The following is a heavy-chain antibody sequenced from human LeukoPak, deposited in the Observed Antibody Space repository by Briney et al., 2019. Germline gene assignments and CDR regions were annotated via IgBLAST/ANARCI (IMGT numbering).Heavy chain of an antibody. CDR1: GFTFSDSY. CDR3: VTNFDPDVD. D-gene: IGHD3-9*01. CDR2: ISNSGSSI. J-gene: IGHJ4*02. V-gene: IGHV3-11*04. Sequence: GGSLRLSCAASGFTFSDSYMTWIRQAPGKGLEWVSYISNSGSSIYYADSVKGRFTISRDNAKNSLYLQMNSLRAEDTAVYYCVTNFDPDVDWGQGTLVTVSS.